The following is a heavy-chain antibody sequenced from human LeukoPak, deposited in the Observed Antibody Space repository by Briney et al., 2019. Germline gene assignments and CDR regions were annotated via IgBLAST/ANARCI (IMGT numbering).Heavy chain of an antibody. D-gene: IGHD1-1*01. CDR1: GGTFSIFA. J-gene: IGHJ4*02. CDR2: IIPIFGTA. V-gene: IGHV1-69*13. Sequence: ASVTVSFKASGGTFSIFAISWVRQAPGQGLEWMGGIIPIFGTANYAQKFQGRVTITADESTSTAYMELSSLRSEDTAVYYCARVSGTTIDYWGQGTLVTVSS. CDR3: ARVSGTTIDY.